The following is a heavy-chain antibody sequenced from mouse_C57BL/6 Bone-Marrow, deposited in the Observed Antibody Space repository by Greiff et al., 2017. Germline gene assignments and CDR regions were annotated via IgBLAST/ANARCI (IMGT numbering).Heavy chain of an antibody. CDR3: ARRDDGYFDV. CDR1: GSTFTNYW. V-gene: IGHV1-63*01. J-gene: IGHJ1*03. D-gene: IGHD2-3*01. CDR2: IYPGGGYT. Sequence: QVQLQQSGAELVRPGTSVKMSCKASGSTFTNYWIGWAKQRPGHGLEWIGDIYPGGGYTNYNEKFKGKATLTADKSSSTAYMQFSSLTSEDSAIYYCARRDDGYFDVWGTGTTVTVSS.